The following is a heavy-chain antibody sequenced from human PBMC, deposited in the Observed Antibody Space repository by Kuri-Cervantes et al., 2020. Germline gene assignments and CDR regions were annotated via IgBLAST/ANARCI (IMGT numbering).Heavy chain of an antibody. J-gene: IGHJ3*02. V-gene: IGHV4-30-2*01. D-gene: IGHD3-10*01. CDR1: GGSISSGDYY. Sequence: SETLSLTCTVSGGSISSGDYYWSWIRQPPGKGLEWIGYIYHSGSTYYNPSLKSRVTISVDRSKNQFSLKLSSVTAADTAVYYCARDVTMVRGVMIGAFDIWGQGTMVT. CDR3: ARDVTMVRGVMIGAFDI. CDR2: IYHSGST.